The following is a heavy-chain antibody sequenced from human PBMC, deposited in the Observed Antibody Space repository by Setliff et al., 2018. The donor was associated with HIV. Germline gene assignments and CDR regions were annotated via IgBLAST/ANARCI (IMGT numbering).Heavy chain of an antibody. J-gene: IGHJ3*01. CDR1: W. Sequence: WIGWVRQMPGRGLEWVGIIYPQDSDTRYSPSFDGHVTISADTSRYTAYLQWSALKASDTAMYYCARHAIDISLLVVQDPGPFDVWGRGTLVTVSS. CDR3: ARHAIDISLLVVQDPGPFDV. D-gene: IGHD3-10*01. CDR2: IYPQDSDT. V-gene: IGHV5-51*01.